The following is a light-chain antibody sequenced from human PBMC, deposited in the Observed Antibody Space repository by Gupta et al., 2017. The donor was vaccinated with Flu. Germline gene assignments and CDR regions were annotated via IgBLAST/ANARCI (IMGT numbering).Light chain of an antibody. J-gene: IGLJ2*01. CDR3: QAFDTGLRGPI. CDR1: TSHIRAAYD. CDR2: DTT. V-gene: IGLV1-40*01. Sequence: QPVLTPPPSVSGAPGPPATIACTGRTSHIRAAYDVHWYQQMPGAAPKLLIFDTTRRPSGVPERFSASKSGTSASLAIAGLQAEDEADYYCQAFDTGLRGPIFGGGTKLTVL.